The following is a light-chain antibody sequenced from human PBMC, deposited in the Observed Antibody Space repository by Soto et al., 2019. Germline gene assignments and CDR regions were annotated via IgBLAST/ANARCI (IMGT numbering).Light chain of an antibody. CDR1: QSISTW. V-gene: IGKV1-5*03. Sequence: DIHMTQSPATLSASVGDRVTITCRASQSISTWLAWYQQKPGKAPKLLIYWASSLESGVPSRFSGSGSGTEFTLTISSLQPDDFATSYCQHYTTYSGTFGPGTQVDIK. CDR2: WAS. J-gene: IGKJ3*01. CDR3: QHYTTYSGT.